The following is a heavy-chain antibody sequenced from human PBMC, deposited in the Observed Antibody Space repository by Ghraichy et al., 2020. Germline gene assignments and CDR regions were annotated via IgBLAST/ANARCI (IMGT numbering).Heavy chain of an antibody. CDR3: ARHLYLGYCSGGSCSNWFDP. V-gene: IGHV4-59*01. CDR2: IYYSGST. J-gene: IGHJ5*02. CDR1: GGSISSYY. Sequence: SETLSLTCTVSGGSISSYYWSWIRQPPGKGLEWIGYIYYSGSTNYNPSLKSRVTISVDTSKNQFSLKLSSVTAADTAVYYCARHLYLGYCSGGSCSNWFDPWGQGTLVTVSS. D-gene: IGHD2-15*01.